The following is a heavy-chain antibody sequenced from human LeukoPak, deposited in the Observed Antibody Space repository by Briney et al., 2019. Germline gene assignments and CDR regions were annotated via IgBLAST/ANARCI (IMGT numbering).Heavy chain of an antibody. V-gene: IGHV3-21*01. J-gene: IGHJ4*02. CDR2: ISSSSSYI. D-gene: IGHD3-22*01. CDR1: GFTFSSYS. Sequence: GGSLRLSCAASGFTFSSYSMNWVRQAPGKGLEWVSSISSSSSYIYYADSVKGRFTISRDNAKNSLYLQMNSLRAEDTAVYYCARAGLIGYDSSGYYSDYWGQGTLVTVSS. CDR3: ARAGLIGYDSSGYYSDY.